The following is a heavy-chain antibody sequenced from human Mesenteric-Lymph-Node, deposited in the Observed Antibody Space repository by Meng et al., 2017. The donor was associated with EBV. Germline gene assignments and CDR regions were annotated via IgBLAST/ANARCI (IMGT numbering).Heavy chain of an antibody. J-gene: IGHJ4*02. Sequence: HLQLLEPGPGLVKPPEPLALGCSVSGDSISSATYFWGLLRQSPRQRLEWIGIISHSGTTYSTPSLTSRVTFSVDTPKNQFSLKLSSVTAGGVAVYYCVRGVDYDAYGNFDFWGQGTLVTVS. D-gene: IGHD4/OR15-4a*01. CDR3: VRGVDYDAYGNFDF. V-gene: IGHV4-39*01. CDR1: GDSISSATYF. CDR2: ISHSGTT.